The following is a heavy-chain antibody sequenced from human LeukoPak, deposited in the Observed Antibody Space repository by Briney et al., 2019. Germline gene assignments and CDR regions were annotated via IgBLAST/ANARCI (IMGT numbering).Heavy chain of an antibody. D-gene: IGHD3-3*01. Sequence: ASVKVSCKASGYSFTSYYMHWVRQAPGQGLEWMVIINPSGGSTSYAQKFQGRVTMTRDMSTSTVYMELSSLRSEDTAVYYCARDKTDFWSGTNNWFDPWGQGTLVTVSS. CDR2: INPSGGST. CDR3: ARDKTDFWSGTNNWFDP. CDR1: GYSFTSYY. J-gene: IGHJ5*02. V-gene: IGHV1-46*01.